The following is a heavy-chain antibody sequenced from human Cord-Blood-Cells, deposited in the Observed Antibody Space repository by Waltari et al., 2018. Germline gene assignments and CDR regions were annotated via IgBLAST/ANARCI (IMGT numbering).Heavy chain of an antibody. CDR1: GGSIRSYY. CDR3: ARGVGWDDAFDI. V-gene: IGHV4-59*01. J-gene: IGHJ3*02. CDR2: IYYSGST. D-gene: IGHD2-8*01. Sequence: QVQLQESGPGLVKPSETLSLTCTVSGGSIRSYYWSWIRQPPGKGLEWIGYIYYSGSTNYNPSLKSRVTISVDTSKNQFSLKLSSVTAADTAVYYCARGVGWDDAFDIWGQGTMVTVSS.